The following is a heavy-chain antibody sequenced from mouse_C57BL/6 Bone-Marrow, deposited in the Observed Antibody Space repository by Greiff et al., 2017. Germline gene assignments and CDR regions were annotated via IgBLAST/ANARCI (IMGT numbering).Heavy chain of an antibody. V-gene: IGHV1-81*01. CDR1: GYTFTSYG. CDR2: IYPRSGNT. D-gene: IGHD1-1*01. CDR3: ARCHYYGSSYFDY. J-gene: IGHJ2*01. Sequence: VKVVESGAELARPGASVKLSCKASGYTFTSYGISWVKQRTGQGLEWIGEIYPRSGNTYYNEKFKGKATLTADKSSSTAYMELRSLTSEDSAVYFCARCHYYGSSYFDYWGQGTTLTVSS.